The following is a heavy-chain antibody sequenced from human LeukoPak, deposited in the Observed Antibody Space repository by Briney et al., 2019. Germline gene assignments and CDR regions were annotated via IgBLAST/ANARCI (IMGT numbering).Heavy chain of an antibody. CDR2: INHSGST. V-gene: IGHV4-34*01. D-gene: IGHD3-3*01. CDR3: ARGKRGYYDFWSGYYRGQNWFDP. Sequence: SETLSLTCAVYGGSFSGYYWSWIRQPPGKGLEWIGEINHSGSTNYNPSLKSRVTISVDTSKNQFSLKLSSVTAADTAVYCCARGKRGYYDFWSGYYRGQNWFDPWGQGTLVTVSS. CDR1: GGSFSGYY. J-gene: IGHJ5*02.